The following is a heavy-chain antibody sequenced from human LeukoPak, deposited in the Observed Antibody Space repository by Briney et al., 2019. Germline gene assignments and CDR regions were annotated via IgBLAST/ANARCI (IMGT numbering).Heavy chain of an antibody. CDR2: IYPGDSDT. CDR1: GYSFTSYW. Sequence: GESLKISCKGSGYSFTSYWIGWVRQMPGKGLEWMGIIYPGDSDTRYSPSFQGQVTISADKSISTAYLQWSSLKASDTAMYYCARGGGLGESGYSSSWYAYYYYMDVWGKGTTVTVSS. V-gene: IGHV5-51*01. D-gene: IGHD6-13*01. CDR3: ARGGGLGESGYSSSWYAYYYYMDV. J-gene: IGHJ6*03.